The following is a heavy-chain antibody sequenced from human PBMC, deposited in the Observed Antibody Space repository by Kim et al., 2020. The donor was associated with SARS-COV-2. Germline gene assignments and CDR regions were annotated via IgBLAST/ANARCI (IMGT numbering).Heavy chain of an antibody. CDR3: AKGENMVV. CDR1: GFTFSSSA. D-gene: IGHD3-16*01. CDR2: ITSDDTE. Sequence: GGSLRLSCAASGFTFSSSAMNWVRQAPGKGLEWVSTITSDDTEDYADSVKGRLTISRDNSKNTLYVQMNSLRVDDTAVYYCAKGENMVVWGQGTTVTVSS. V-gene: IGHV3-23*01. J-gene: IGHJ6*02.